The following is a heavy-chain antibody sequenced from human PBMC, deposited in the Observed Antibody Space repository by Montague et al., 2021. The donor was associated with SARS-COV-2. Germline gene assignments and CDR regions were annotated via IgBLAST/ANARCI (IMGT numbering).Heavy chain of an antibody. V-gene: IGHV3-48*03. CDR1: GFIFSSYE. J-gene: IGHJ6*02. D-gene: IGHD2-21*01. CDR3: ARDRDWDDWCGMDV. Sequence: LRLSCPASGFIFSSYEMNWVRQAPGKGLEWISYISSSGGGSTKHYTDSVKGRFTISRDNAKNSLYLQMNSLRVEDTAIYYCARDRDWDDWCGMDVWGQGTTVTVSS. CDR2: ISSSGGGSTK.